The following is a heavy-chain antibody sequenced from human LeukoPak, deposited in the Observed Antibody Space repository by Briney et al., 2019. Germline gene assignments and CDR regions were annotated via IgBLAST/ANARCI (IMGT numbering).Heavy chain of an antibody. V-gene: IGHV4-59*01. D-gene: IGHD3-22*01. J-gene: IGHJ5*02. CDR2: IYYSGST. CDR1: GGSISSYH. Sequence: SETLSLTCTVSGGSISSYHWSWIRQPPGKGLEWIGYIYYSGSTNYNPSLKSRVPISVDTSKNQFSLKLSSVTAADTAVYYCARVDSGYYLNWFDPWGQGTLVTVSS. CDR3: ARVDSGYYLNWFDP.